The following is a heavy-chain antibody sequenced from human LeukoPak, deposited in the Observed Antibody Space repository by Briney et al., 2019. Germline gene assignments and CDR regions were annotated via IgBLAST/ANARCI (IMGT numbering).Heavy chain of an antibody. J-gene: IGHJ4*02. CDR2: ISAYNGNT. CDR1: GYTFTSYG. V-gene: IGHV1-18*01. Sequence: ASVKVSCKASGYTFTSYGISWVRQAPGQGLEWMGWISAYNGNTNYAQKLQGRVTMTTDTSTSTAYMELSSLRSEDTAVYYCACNYYDSSGYPEYYFDYWGQGTLVTVSS. D-gene: IGHD3-22*01. CDR3: ACNYYDSSGYPEYYFDY.